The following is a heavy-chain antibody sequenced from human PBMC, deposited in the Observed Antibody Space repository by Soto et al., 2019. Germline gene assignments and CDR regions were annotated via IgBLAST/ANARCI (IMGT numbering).Heavy chain of an antibody. CDR1: GFIFNSYR. Sequence: EVQLLESGGGLVQPGGSLRLSCAASGFIFNSYRMSWVRQAPGKGVQWVASTSSSSGSTDYADSVKGRFTISRDNSKNTLYLQMNSLRAEDTAVYFCAKDLYSSSWERKYYFDHWGQGTRVTVSS. V-gene: IGHV3-23*01. CDR3: AKDLYSSSWERKYYFDH. CDR2: TSSSSGST. D-gene: IGHD6-13*01. J-gene: IGHJ5*02.